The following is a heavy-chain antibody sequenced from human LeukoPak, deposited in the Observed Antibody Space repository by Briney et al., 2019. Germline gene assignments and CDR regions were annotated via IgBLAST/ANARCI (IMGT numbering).Heavy chain of an antibody. V-gene: IGHV3-23*01. CDR1: GFTFGRYA. Sequence: PGGSLRLSCAASGFTFGRYAMSWVRQAPGKGLEWVSADSPSGGNTYYADSVKGRFTSSRDDAQNSLYLQMNSLRADDTAVYYCAKDILAAGLFFDYWGQGILVTVSS. CDR2: DSPSGGNT. CDR3: AKDILAAGLFFDY. D-gene: IGHD6-13*01. J-gene: IGHJ4*02.